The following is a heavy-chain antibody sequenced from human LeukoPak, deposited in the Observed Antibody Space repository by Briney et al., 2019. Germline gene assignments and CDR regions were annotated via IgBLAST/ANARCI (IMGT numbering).Heavy chain of an antibody. CDR2: IDGSSSHI. CDR1: GFSFSNYA. Sequence: PGGSLRLSCAASGFSFSNYAMNWVRQAPGKGLEWVSSIDGSSSHIYYADSVKGRFTISRDNTKSSLYLQMNSLRAEDMAVYHCARGYCGGDCYGGWGQGTLVTVSS. CDR3: ARGYCGGDCYGG. J-gene: IGHJ1*01. D-gene: IGHD2-21*02. V-gene: IGHV3-21*01.